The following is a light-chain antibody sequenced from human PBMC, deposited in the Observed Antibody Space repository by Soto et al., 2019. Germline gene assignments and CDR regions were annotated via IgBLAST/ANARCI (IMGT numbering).Light chain of an antibody. CDR3: QQSYSTTIT. Sequence: DIQMTQSPSSLSASVGDRVTITCRASQSISSYLNWYQQKPGKDPKLLIYAASSLQSGVPSRFSGSGSGTDFNLTISSLQTEDFATYYCQQSYSTTITFGQGTRLEIK. V-gene: IGKV1-39*01. CDR2: AAS. CDR1: QSISSY. J-gene: IGKJ5*01.